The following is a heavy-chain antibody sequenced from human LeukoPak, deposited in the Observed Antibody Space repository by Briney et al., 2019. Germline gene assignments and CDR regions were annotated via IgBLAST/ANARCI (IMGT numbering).Heavy chain of an antibody. V-gene: IGHV1-69*13. Sequence: SVKVSCKASGGTFSSYAISWVRQAPGQGLEWMGGIIPIFGTANYAQKFQGRVTITADESTSTAYMELSSLRSEDTAVYYCARDRMPIVVVPQTKTNDAFDIWGKGTRVTVSS. CDR2: IIPIFGTA. CDR1: GGTFSSYA. J-gene: IGHJ3*02. CDR3: ARDRMPIVVVPQTKTNDAFDI. D-gene: IGHD2-21*01.